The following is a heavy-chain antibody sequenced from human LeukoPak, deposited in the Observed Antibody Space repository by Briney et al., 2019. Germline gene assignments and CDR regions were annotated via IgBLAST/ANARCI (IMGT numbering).Heavy chain of an antibody. V-gene: IGHV4-38-2*02. Sequence: SETLSLTCAVSGYSISSGYYWGWIRQPPGKGLEWIGSTYHSGSTYYNPSLKSRVTISVDTSKNQFSLKLSSVTAADTAVYYCARDDGSYYGTLFDYWGQGTLVTVSS. CDR1: GYSISSGYY. D-gene: IGHD1-26*01. CDR3: ARDDGSYYGTLFDY. CDR2: TYHSGST. J-gene: IGHJ4*02.